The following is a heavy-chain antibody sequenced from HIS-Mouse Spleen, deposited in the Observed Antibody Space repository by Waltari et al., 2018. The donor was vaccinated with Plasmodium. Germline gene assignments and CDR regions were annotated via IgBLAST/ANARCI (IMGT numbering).Heavy chain of an antibody. CDR3: ARGVVVPAAIPKHWYFDL. V-gene: IGHV4-34*01. J-gene: IGHJ2*01. CDR1: GGSFSGYY. Sequence: QVQLQQWGAGLLQPSETLSLTCAVYGGSFSGYYWSWHRQPPGKGLEWIGEINHSGSTNSTPSPKSRVTISVDPAKNQFSLKLSSVTAADTAVYYCARGVVVPAAIPKHWYFDLWGRGTLVTVSS. D-gene: IGHD2-2*02. CDR2: INHSGST.